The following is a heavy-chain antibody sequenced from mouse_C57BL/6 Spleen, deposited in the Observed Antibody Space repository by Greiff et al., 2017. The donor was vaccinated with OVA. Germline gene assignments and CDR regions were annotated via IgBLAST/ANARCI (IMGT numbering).Heavy chain of an antibody. CDR1: GYTFTSYW. J-gene: IGHJ4*01. V-gene: IGHV1-55*01. CDR2: IYPGSGST. CDR3: ARENDSLYAMDY. Sequence: QVQLKQPGAELVKPGASVKMSCKASGYTFTSYWITWVKQRPGQGLEWIGDIYPGSGSTNYNEKFKSKATLTVDTSSSTAYMQLSSLTSEDSAVYYCARENDSLYAMDYWGQGTSVTVSS. D-gene: IGHD2-4*01.